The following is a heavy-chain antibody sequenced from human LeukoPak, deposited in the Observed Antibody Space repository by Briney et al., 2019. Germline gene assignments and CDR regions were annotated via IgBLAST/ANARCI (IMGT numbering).Heavy chain of an antibody. CDR3: ARESGVRGVFDY. J-gene: IGHJ4*02. CDR1: GFTFSSYS. CDR2: ISSSSSYI. V-gene: IGHV3-21*01. Sequence: GGSLRLSRAASGFTFSSYSMNWVRQAPGKGLEWVSSISSSSSYIYYADSVKGRFTISRDNAKNSLYLQMNSLRAEDTAVYYCARESGVRGVFDYWGQGTLVTVSS. D-gene: IGHD3-10*01.